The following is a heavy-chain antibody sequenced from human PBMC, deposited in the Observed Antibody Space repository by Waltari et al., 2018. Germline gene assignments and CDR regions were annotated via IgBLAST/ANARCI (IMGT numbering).Heavy chain of an antibody. V-gene: IGHV4-39*01. CDR2: IYYRGST. D-gene: IGHD3-10*01. J-gene: IGHJ6*03. CDR3: ARNMESPYNAPYYFYYMDV. CDR1: GASITNSNSY. Sequence: QLQLQESGPGLVKPSETLSLTCSVSGASITNSNSYWSWIRQPPGKGLEWIGSIYYRGSTYSSPSLKSRVTISLDTSNNQLSLKVSSVTVADTAIYFCARNMESPYNAPYYFYYMDVWGKGTTVTVSS.